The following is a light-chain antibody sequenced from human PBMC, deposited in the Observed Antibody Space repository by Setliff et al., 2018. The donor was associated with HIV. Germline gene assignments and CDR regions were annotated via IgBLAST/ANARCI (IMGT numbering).Light chain of an antibody. CDR1: SSDVGGYNY. J-gene: IGLJ2*01. CDR3: SSYTSKSTGV. Sequence: QSVLTRPASVSGSPGQSITISCTGTSSDVGGYNYVSWYQQQPGKAPKLMIYEVSNRPSGVSNRFSGSKSGNTASLTISGLQAEDEADYYCSSYTSKSTGVFGGGTKVTVL. CDR2: EVS. V-gene: IGLV2-14*01.